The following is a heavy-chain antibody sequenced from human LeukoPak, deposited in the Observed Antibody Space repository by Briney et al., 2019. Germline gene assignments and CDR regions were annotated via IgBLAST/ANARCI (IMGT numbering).Heavy chain of an antibody. V-gene: IGHV4-61*02. CDR2: IYTSGST. CDR1: GGSISSGSYY. D-gene: IGHD7-27*01. J-gene: IGHJ4*02. Sequence: SETLSLTCTVSGGSISSGSYYWSWIRQPAGKGLEWIGRIYTSGSTNYNPSLKSRVTMSVDTSKNQFSLKLISVTAADTAVYYCASRKLGNDYWGQGTLVTVSS. CDR3: ASRKLGNDY.